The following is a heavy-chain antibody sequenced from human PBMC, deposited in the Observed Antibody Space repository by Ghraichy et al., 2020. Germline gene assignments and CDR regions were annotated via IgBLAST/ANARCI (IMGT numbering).Heavy chain of an antibody. Sequence: SETLSLTCTVSGGSISSGGCYWSWIRQHPGKGLEWIGCVYNSGSTYYNPSLTSRVIISVDTSKYHFSLKLNSVTVADTAVYYCAGKTVTTYGTFDMWGQGTMVHVSA. CDR1: GGSISSGGCY. V-gene: IGHV4-31*03. CDR3: AGKTVTTYGTFDM. J-gene: IGHJ3*02. D-gene: IGHD4-17*01. CDR2: VYNSGST.